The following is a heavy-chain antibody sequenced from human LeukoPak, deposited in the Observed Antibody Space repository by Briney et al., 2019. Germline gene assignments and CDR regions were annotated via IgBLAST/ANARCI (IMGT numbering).Heavy chain of an antibody. V-gene: IGHV4-39*01. CDR3: ARAHGVAAGVGYFQH. Sequence: SETLSLTCTVSGGSISSSSYYWGWIRQPPGKGLEWIGSIYYSGSTYYNPSLKSRVTISVDTSKNQFSLKLSSVTAADTAVYYCARAHGVAAGVGYFQHWGQGALVTVSS. J-gene: IGHJ1*01. CDR1: GGSISSSSYY. CDR2: IYYSGST. D-gene: IGHD6-13*01.